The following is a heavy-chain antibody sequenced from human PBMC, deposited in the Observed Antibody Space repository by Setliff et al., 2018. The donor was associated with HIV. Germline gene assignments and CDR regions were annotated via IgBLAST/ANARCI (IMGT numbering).Heavy chain of an antibody. J-gene: IGHJ4*02. Sequence: SETLSLTCTVSGDSMSSSSYYWGWIRQPPGKGLEWIGSIFYSGSTNYNPSLKSRVTMSVDTSKNQFSLKLSSVTAADTAVYYCARFAYYSDSGGYYHHWGQGALVTVSS. D-gene: IGHD3-22*01. CDR1: GDSMSSSSYY. V-gene: IGHV4-39*01. CDR2: IFYSGST. CDR3: ARFAYYSDSGGYYHH.